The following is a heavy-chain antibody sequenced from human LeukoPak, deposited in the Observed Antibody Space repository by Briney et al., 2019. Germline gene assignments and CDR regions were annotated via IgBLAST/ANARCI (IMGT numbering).Heavy chain of an antibody. CDR1: GYSITNYW. J-gene: IGHJ3*02. Sequence: GESLKISCKGSGYSITNYWIGWVRQMPGKGLEWMGIIYPGDSDTRYSPSFQGQVTISADKSISTAYLQWSSLKASDTAMYYCASGMATVSSLHPNDAFDIWGPGTVVTVSS. D-gene: IGHD5-24*01. V-gene: IGHV5-51*01. CDR3: ASGMATVSSLHPNDAFDI. CDR2: IYPGDSDT.